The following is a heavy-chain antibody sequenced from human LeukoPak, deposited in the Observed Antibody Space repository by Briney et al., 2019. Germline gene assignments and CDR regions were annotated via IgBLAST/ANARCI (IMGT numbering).Heavy chain of an antibody. CDR1: GFIFSSYW. CDR3: AREESGISIFGVVIF. Sequence: GGSLRLSCAASGFIFSSYWMAWVRQAPGKGLEWVAFIRYDGSEKYYADSVKGRFTISRDNSKNTLYLQMNSLGAEDTAVYYCAREESGISIFGVVIFWGQGTLVTVSS. D-gene: IGHD3-3*01. V-gene: IGHV3-30*02. J-gene: IGHJ4*02. CDR2: IRYDGSEK.